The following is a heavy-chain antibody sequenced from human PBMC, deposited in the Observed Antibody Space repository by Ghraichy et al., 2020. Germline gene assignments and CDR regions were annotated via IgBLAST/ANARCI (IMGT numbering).Heavy chain of an antibody. J-gene: IGHJ5*02. CDR3: ARGGLTMVNWFAP. Sequence: SETLSLTCSASGGSIRSNSFYWGWIRQAPGKGLEWIGNILYTGDTYYNPSLESRVTISVDTSKNQFSLSVTSVTAADTAVYYCARGGLTMVNWFAPWGQGILVTVSS. CDR1: GGSIRSNSFY. V-gene: IGHV4-39*07. D-gene: IGHD2-8*01. CDR2: ILYTGDT.